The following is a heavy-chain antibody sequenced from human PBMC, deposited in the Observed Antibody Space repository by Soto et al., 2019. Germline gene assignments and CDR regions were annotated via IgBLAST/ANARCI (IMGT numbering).Heavy chain of an antibody. Sequence: PSETLSLTCTVSGGSISGHYWFWIRQSPGKGLEWIGYIFYTGSTNYNPSLKSRVTLSADTSKNQFSLRLSSVTAADTAVYYCARVGSSGWSPDYWGQGTLVTVSS. D-gene: IGHD6-19*01. CDR1: GGSISGHY. V-gene: IGHV4-59*11. CDR2: IFYTGST. J-gene: IGHJ4*02. CDR3: ARVGSSGWSPDY.